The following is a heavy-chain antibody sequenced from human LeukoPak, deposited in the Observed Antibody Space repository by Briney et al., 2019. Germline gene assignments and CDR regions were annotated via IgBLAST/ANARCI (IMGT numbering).Heavy chain of an antibody. CDR2: IYPGDSDT. CDR1: GYSFTSYW. V-gene: IGHV5-51*01. Sequence: GESLKISCKGSGYSFTSYWIGWVRQMPGKGLEWMGIIYPGDSDTRYSPSFQGQVTISADKSISTAYLQWSSLKASDTAMYYCARSLNDILTGYYNGYCFDYWGQGTLVTVSS. J-gene: IGHJ4*02. D-gene: IGHD3-9*01. CDR3: ARSLNDILTGYYNGYCFDY.